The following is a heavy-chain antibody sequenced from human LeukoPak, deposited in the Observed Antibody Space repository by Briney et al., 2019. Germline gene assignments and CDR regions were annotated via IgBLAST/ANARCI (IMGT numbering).Heavy chain of an antibody. V-gene: IGHV4-39*07. CDR1: GGSISSSSYY. Sequence: SETLSLTCTVSGGSISSSSYYWGWIRQPPGKGLEWIGSIYYSGSTYYNPSLKSRVTISVDTSKNQFSLKLSSVTAADTAVYYCARDNPHYYDSSGPLGYWGQGTLVTVSS. CDR2: IYYSGST. J-gene: IGHJ4*02. CDR3: ARDNPHYYDSSGPLGY. D-gene: IGHD3-22*01.